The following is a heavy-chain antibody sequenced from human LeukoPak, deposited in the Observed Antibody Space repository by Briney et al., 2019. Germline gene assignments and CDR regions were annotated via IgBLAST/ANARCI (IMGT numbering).Heavy chain of an antibody. D-gene: IGHD2-15*01. CDR3: AKGGYCSGGSCYDQYYYGMDV. J-gene: IGHJ6*02. CDR2: ISGSGGST. Sequence: PGGSLRLSCAASGFTFSSYAMSWVRQAPGKGLEWVSAISGSGGSTYYADSVKGRFTISRDNSKNTLYLQMNSLRAEDTAVYYCAKGGYCSGGSCYDQYYYGMDVWGQGTTVTVSS. V-gene: IGHV3-23*01. CDR1: GFTFSSYA.